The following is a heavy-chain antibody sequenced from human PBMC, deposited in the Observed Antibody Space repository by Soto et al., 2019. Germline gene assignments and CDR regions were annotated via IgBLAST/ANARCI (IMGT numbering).Heavy chain of an antibody. CDR3: ARGTPSPLIVRSSRGPWFDP. D-gene: IGHD2-15*01. J-gene: IGHJ5*02. Sequence: AETLCLTCTASGVTISNYYLSWIRQPPGKGLEWIGYMYYGGRTNYNPSLKSRVTISVDTSKMQVSLKLSSVTAADTAVYFCARGTPSPLIVRSSRGPWFDPWGQGTLVTVS. CDR1: GVTISNYY. CDR2: MYYGGRT. V-gene: IGHV4-59*08.